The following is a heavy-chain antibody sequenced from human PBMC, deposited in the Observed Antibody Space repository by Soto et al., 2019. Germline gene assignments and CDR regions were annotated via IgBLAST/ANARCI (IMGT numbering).Heavy chain of an antibody. Sequence: PGGSLRLSCAASGFTFSSYSMNWVRQAPGKGLEWVSSISSSSSIIYYADSVKGRFTISRDNAKNSLYLQMNSLRAEGTAVYYCAGYFTVLTGYPVGFDIWGQGTMVTVSS. D-gene: IGHD3-9*01. J-gene: IGHJ3*02. V-gene: IGHV3-21*01. CDR1: GFTFSSYS. CDR3: AGYFTVLTGYPVGFDI. CDR2: ISSSSSII.